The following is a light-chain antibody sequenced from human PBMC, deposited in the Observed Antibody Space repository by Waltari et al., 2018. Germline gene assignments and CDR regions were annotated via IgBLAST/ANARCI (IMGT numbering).Light chain of an antibody. V-gene: IGKV3-20*01. CDR3: QHHVRLPAT. CDR1: QSVNTY. J-gene: IGKJ1*01. Sequence: IVLTQSPGTLSLSPGERATLSCRASQSVNTYLALYQQKPGQAPRLLIYGAYTRAAGIPDRFSGSGFGTDFSLTISRLEAEDFAVYYCQHHVRLPATFGQGTKVEIK. CDR2: GAY.